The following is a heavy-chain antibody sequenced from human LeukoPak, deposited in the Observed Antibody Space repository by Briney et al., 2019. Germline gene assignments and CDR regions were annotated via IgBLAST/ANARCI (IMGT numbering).Heavy chain of an antibody. V-gene: IGHV4-34*01. J-gene: IGHJ4*02. CDR3: ARGVGGSGPYFDY. CDR1: AGSFTGHY. Sequence: SETLSLPCAVYAGSFTGHYSTWIRPPPGPGLARPGEIYHSGSTNYKPSLKSRVTISVDTSKNQFSLKLSSVTAADTAVYYCARGVGGSGPYFDYWGQGTLVTVSS. CDR2: IYHSGST. D-gene: IGHD3-16*01.